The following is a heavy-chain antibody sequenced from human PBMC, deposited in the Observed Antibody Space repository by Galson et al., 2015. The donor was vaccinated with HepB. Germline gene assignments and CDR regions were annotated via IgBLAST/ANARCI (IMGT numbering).Heavy chain of an antibody. D-gene: IGHD6-13*01. V-gene: IGHV3-7*03. CDR3: ARGDGSIWYSY. Sequence: SLRLSCAASGFTFSSYWMNWFRQAPGKGRAWVAAIKQDGREKYYVDSVTARFTLSRDNAKNARDLQMNSLRADDTAVYYCARGDGSIWYSYWGQGILVTVSS. CDR1: GFTFSSYW. CDR2: IKQDGREK. J-gene: IGHJ4*02.